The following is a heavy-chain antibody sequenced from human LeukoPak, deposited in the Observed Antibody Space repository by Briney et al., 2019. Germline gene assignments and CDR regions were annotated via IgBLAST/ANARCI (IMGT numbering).Heavy chain of an antibody. J-gene: IGHJ6*03. D-gene: IGHD6-13*01. CDR1: GYTFTSYG. CDR3: ARDLESIAAAGLYYYYYMDV. V-gene: IGHV1-18*01. CDR2: ISAYNGNT. Sequence: GASVKVSCKASGYTFTSYGISWMRQAPGQGLEWMGWISAYNGNTNYAQKLQGRVTMTTDTSTSTAYMELRSLRSDDTAVYYCARDLESIAAAGLYYYYYMDVWGKGTTVTVSS.